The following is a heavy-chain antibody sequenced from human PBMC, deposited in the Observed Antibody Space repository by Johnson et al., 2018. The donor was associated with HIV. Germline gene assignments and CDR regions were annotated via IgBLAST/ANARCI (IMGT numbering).Heavy chain of an antibody. J-gene: IGHJ3*02. Sequence: VLLVESGGGVVRPGGSLRLSCAASGFTFSNYGMHWVRQAPGKGLEWVSYISSSGSTIYYADSVKGRFTISRDNSKNTLYLQMNSLRAEDTAVYYCARSMTTVTVAFDIWGQGTMVTVSA. CDR2: ISSSGSTI. CDR1: GFTFSNYG. CDR3: ARSMTTVTVAFDI. V-gene: IGHV3-48*01. D-gene: IGHD4-17*01.